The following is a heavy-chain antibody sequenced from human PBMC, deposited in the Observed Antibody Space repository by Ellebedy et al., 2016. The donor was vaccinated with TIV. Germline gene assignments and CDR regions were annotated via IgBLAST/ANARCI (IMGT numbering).Heavy chain of an antibody. V-gene: IGHV3-23*01. Sequence: GGSLRLSCAASGFTFSSYAMSWVRQAPGKGLEWVSAISGSGGSTYYADSVKGRFTISRDNDKNSLYLQMNSLRAEDTAVYYCAGAMDGTFFWEDWGQGTLVTVSS. CDR3: AGAMDGTFFWED. CDR2: ISGSGGST. D-gene: IGHD5-18*01. CDR1: GFTFSSYA. J-gene: IGHJ4*02.